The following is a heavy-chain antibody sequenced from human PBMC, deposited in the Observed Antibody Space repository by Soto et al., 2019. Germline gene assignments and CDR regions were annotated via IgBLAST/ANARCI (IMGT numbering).Heavy chain of an antibody. CDR2: NIPILGVA. Sequence: QVQLVQSGAEVKKPGSSVKVSCKASGSTFSNYTISWVRQAPGQGLEWMGRNIPILGVANYAQKFQGRVTITADKSTSTVEMEMMSLSSEDTAVYYCARVAEMGTVSQGFYYYMDVWGEGTTVTVSS. CDR1: GSTFSNYT. D-gene: IGHD4-17*01. V-gene: IGHV1-69*02. CDR3: ARVAEMGTVSQGFYYYMDV. J-gene: IGHJ6*03.